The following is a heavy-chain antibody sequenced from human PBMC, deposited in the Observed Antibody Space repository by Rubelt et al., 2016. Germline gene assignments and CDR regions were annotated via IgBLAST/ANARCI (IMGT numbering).Heavy chain of an antibody. V-gene: IGHV3-30*01. J-gene: IGHJ6*02. Sequence: YDGSNKYYADSVKGRFTISRDNSKNTLYLQMNSLRAEDTAVYYCAKDDAVYGSGRPDYYYGMDVWGQGTTVTVSS. CDR2: YDGSNK. D-gene: IGHD3-10*01. CDR3: AKDDAVYGSGRPDYYYGMDV.